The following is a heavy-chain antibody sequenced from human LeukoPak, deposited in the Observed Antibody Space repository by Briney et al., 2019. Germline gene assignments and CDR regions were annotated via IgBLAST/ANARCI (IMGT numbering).Heavy chain of an antibody. CDR3: ARDTSRIYYYYGMDV. Sequence: GGSLSLPCAASGFPVSSNYMSWFRQPPGKGLEGVGVIYSGGSTYYADSVKGRFTISRDNSKNTLYLQMNSLRAEDTAVYYCARDTSRIYYYYGMDVWGQGTTVTVSS. J-gene: IGHJ6*02. V-gene: IGHV3-66*01. CDR1: GFPVSSNY. CDR2: IYSGGST.